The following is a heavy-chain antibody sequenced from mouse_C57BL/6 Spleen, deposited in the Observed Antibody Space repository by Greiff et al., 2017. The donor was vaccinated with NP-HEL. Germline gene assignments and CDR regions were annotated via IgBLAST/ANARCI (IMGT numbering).Heavy chain of an antibody. J-gene: IGHJ1*03. V-gene: IGHV1-81*01. CDR1: GYTFTSYG. Sequence: VQLQQSGAELARPGASVKLSCKASGYTFTSYGISWVKQRTGQGLEWIGEIYPRSGNPYYNEKFKGKATLTADKSSSTAYMELRSLTSEDSAVYFCARGTTVVAHWYFDVWGTGTTITVSS. D-gene: IGHD1-1*01. CDR3: ARGTTVVAHWYFDV. CDR2: IYPRSGNP.